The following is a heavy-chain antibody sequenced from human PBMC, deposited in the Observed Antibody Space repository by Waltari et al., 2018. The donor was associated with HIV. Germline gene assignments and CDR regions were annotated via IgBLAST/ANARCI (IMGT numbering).Heavy chain of an antibody. J-gene: IGHJ2*01. Sequence: EVQLVESGGGLVKPGGSLRLSCAASGFTFSSYSMNWVRQAPGKGLEWVSSISSSSSYIYYADSVKGRFTISRDNAKNSLYLQMNSLRAEDTAVYYCAREAPGDCSGGSCYSMWYVDLWGRGTLVTVSS. CDR1: GFTFSSYS. CDR3: AREAPGDCSGGSCYSMWYVDL. D-gene: IGHD2-15*01. CDR2: ISSSSSYI. V-gene: IGHV3-21*01.